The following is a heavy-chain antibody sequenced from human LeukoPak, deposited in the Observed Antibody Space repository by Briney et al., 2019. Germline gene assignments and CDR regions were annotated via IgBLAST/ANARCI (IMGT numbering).Heavy chain of an antibody. CDR3: ARVSRRYYYDSSGYLGY. V-gene: IGHV3-48*01. Sequence: SGGSLRLSCAASGFTFSSYSMNWVRQAPGKGLEWVSYISSSSSTIYYADSVKGRFTISRDNAKNSLHLQMNSLRAEDTAVYYCARVSRRYYYDSSGYLGYWGQGTLVTVSS. J-gene: IGHJ4*02. CDR2: ISSSSSTI. CDR1: GFTFSSYS. D-gene: IGHD3-22*01.